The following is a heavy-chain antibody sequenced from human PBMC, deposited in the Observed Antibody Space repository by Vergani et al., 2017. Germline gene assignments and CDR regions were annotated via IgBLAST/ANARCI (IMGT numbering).Heavy chain of an antibody. CDR1: GGSISSSSYY. CDR2: IYYSGST. D-gene: IGHD3-22*01. CDR3: ARHPGFDYYDSSGGLDV. V-gene: IGHV4-61*05. Sequence: QLQLQESGPGLVKPSETLSLTCTVSGGSISSSSYYWSWIRQPPGKGLEWIGYIYYSGSTNYNPSLKSRVTISVDTSKNQFSLKLSSVTAADTAVYYCARHPGFDYYDSSGGLDVWGKGTTVTVSS. J-gene: IGHJ6*04.